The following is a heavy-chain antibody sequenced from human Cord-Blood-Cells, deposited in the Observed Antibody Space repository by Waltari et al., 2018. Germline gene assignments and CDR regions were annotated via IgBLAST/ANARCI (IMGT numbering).Heavy chain of an antibody. Sequence: QVTLKESGPVLVKPTETLTLTCTVSGFSLSNARMGVSWSRQPPGKALEWLAHIFSNDEKSYSTSLKSRLTISKDTSKSQVVLTMTTMDPVDTATYYCARIRRYYGSGSYYYYCMDVWGQGTTVTVSS. CDR1: GFSLSNARMG. V-gene: IGHV2-26*01. CDR3: ARIRRYYGSGSYYYYCMDV. J-gene: IGHJ6*02. D-gene: IGHD3-10*01. CDR2: IFSNDEK.